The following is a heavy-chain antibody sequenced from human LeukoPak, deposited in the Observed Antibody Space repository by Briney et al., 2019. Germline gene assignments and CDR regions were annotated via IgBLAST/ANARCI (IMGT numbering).Heavy chain of an antibody. CDR1: GFTFGSYS. D-gene: IGHD1-26*01. CDR2: ISGSGGST. J-gene: IGHJ5*02. Sequence: GGSLRLSCAASGFTFGSYSMSWVRQAPGKGLEWVSSISGSGGSTYYADPVQGRFTISRDNSKNTLFLQMNSLRAEDTAVYYCAKELVGTSPRGWFDPWGQGTLVTVSS. CDR3: AKELVGTSPRGWFDP. V-gene: IGHV3-23*01.